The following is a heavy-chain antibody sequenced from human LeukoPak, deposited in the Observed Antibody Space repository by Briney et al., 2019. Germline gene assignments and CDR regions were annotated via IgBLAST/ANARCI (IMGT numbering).Heavy chain of an antibody. CDR3: AKVRVRQWLVRLGYFDY. CDR2: ISSSSSYI. Sequence: PGGSLRLSCAASGFTFSSYSMNWVRQAPGKGLEWVSSISSSSSYIYYADSVKGRFTISRDNSKNTLYLQMNSLRAEDTAVYYCAKVRVRQWLVRLGYFDYWGQGTLVTVSS. CDR1: GFTFSSYS. J-gene: IGHJ4*02. V-gene: IGHV3-21*04. D-gene: IGHD6-19*01.